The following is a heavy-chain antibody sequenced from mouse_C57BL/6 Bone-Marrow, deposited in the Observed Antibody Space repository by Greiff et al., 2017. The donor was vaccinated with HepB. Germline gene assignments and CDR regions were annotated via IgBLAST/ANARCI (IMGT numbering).Heavy chain of an antibody. CDR3: ARRPVVGCYFDV. CDR2: ISSGGSYT. V-gene: IGHV5-6*01. J-gene: IGHJ1*03. D-gene: IGHD1-1*01. Sequence: EVHLVESGGDLVKPGGSLKLSCAASGFTFSSYGMSWFRQTPDKRLEWVATISSGGSYTYYPDSVKGLFTISRDNAKNTLYLQMSSLKSEDTAMYYCARRPVVGCYFDVWGTGTTVTVSS. CDR1: GFTFSSYG.